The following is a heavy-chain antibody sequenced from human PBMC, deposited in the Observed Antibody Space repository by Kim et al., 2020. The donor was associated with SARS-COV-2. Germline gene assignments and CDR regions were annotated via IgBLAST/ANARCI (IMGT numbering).Heavy chain of an antibody. CDR1: GGTFSSYA. CDR2: IIPIFGTA. J-gene: IGHJ4*02. Sequence: SVKVSCKASGGTFSSYAISWVRQAPGQGLEWMGGIIPIFGTANYAQKFQGRVTITADESTSTAYMELSSLRSEDTAVYYCARAHRYYDILTGYDYWGQGTLVTVSS. V-gene: IGHV1-69*13. D-gene: IGHD3-9*01. CDR3: ARAHRYYDILTGYDY.